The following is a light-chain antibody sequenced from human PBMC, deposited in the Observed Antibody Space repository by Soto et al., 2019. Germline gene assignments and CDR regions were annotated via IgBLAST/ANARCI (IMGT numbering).Light chain of an antibody. J-gene: IGLJ1*01. CDR2: EIS. CDR3: GSYASSRIDYV. V-gene: IGLV2-14*01. Sequence: QSALTQPASASGSPGQSITISCTGTSSDVGGYNDVSCYQHPPGNAPKLIIYEISQRPSGVSNRFSGSKSGTTASLTISGLQAEDEADYYCGSYASSRIDYVFGAGTKLTVL. CDR1: SSDVGGYND.